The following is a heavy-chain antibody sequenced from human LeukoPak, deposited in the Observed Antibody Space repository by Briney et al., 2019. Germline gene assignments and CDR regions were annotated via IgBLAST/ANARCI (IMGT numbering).Heavy chain of an antibody. J-gene: IGHJ4*02. V-gene: IGHV1-46*03. Sequence: EASVKVSCKASGYTFTNYYMHWVRQAPGQGLEWMGIINPSGGSTSYAQKFQGRGTMTRDTSTSTVYMYLSSLRSEDTAVYFCASGYNRDYWGQGTLVTVSS. CDR1: GYTFTNYY. D-gene: IGHD5-24*01. CDR2: INPSGGST. CDR3: ASGYNRDY.